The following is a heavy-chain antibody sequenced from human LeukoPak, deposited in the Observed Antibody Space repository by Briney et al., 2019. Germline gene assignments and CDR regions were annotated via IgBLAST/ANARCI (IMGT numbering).Heavy chain of an antibody. Sequence: PGGSLRLSCAASGFTVSSIYMNWVRQAPGKGLEWVSVIYSDDMTNYADSVKGRFTISRHNSKNTLYLQMNSLRTEDTAVYYCAKRMSGSYYPEYWGQGTLVTVSS. CDR3: AKRMSGSYYPEY. V-gene: IGHV3-53*04. J-gene: IGHJ4*02. D-gene: IGHD1-26*01. CDR1: GFTVSSIY. CDR2: IYSDDMT.